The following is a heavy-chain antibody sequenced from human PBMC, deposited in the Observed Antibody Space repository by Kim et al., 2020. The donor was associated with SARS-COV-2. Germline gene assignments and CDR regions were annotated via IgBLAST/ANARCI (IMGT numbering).Heavy chain of an antibody. CDR2: IKQDGSEK. Sequence: GGSLRLSCAASGFTFSSYWMSWVRQAPGKGLEWVSNIKQDGSEKYYVDSVKGRFTISRDNAKNSLYLQMNSLRAEDTAVYYCARVYSGSYYLFYYYYYGMDVWGQGNTVTVSS. V-gene: IGHV3-7*01. J-gene: IGHJ6*02. CDR1: GFTFSSYW. CDR3: ARVYSGSYYLFYYYYYGMDV. D-gene: IGHD1-26*01.